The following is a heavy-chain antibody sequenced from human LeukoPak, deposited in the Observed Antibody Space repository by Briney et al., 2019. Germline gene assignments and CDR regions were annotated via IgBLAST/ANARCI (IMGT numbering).Heavy chain of an antibody. D-gene: IGHD2-15*01. CDR1: GGSFSGYY. CDR2: INHSGST. Sequence: ASETLSLTCAVYGGSFSGYYWSWIRQPPGKGLEWIGEINHSGSTNYNPSLKSRVTISVDTSKNQFSLKLSSVTAADTAVYYCARDRVVRPYCSGGSCYLLDYWGQGTLVTVSS. J-gene: IGHJ4*02. CDR3: ARDRVVRPYCSGGSCYLLDY. V-gene: IGHV4-34*01.